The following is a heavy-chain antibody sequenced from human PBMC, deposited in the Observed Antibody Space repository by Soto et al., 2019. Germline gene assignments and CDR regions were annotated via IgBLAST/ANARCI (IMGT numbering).Heavy chain of an antibody. CDR2: INYRGNT. V-gene: IGHV4-59*01. CDR1: GGSISTYY. CDR3: ARGEESYVYFFHS. J-gene: IGHJ4*02. Sequence: QVQLQESGPGLVKPSETLSLTCTVSGGSISTYYWTWIRQPPGKGLEWIGYINYRGNTNYNPTLKSRLTISIDTSKNQFSLNLNSVTAADTAVYYCARGEESYVYFFHSWGPGTLVTVSS. D-gene: IGHD3-10*01.